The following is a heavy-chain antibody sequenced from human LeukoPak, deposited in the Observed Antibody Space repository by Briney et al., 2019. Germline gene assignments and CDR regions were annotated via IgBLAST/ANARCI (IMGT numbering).Heavy chain of an antibody. CDR1: GGSISSYY. J-gene: IGHJ5*02. Sequence: SETLSLTCTVSGGSISSYYWSWIRQPPGKGLEWIGYIYYSGSTNYNPSLKSRVTISVDTSKNQFSLKLGSVTAADTAVYYCARGYCSSTSCYEYWFDPWGQGTLVTVSS. V-gene: IGHV4-59*01. CDR3: ARGYCSSTSCYEYWFDP. D-gene: IGHD2-2*01. CDR2: IYYSGST.